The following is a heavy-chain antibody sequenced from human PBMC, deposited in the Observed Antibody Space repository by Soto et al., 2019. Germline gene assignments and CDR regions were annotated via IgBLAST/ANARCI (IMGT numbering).Heavy chain of an antibody. Sequence: GGSLRLSCAASGFTFSDYYMSWIRQAPGKGLEWVSYISSSSYTNYADSVKGRFTISRDNAKNSLYLQMNSLRAEDTAVYYCARDYRVLAYYYYGMDVWGQGTTVTVSS. CDR3: ARDYRVLAYYYYGMDV. CDR2: ISSSSYT. CDR1: GFTFSDYY. V-gene: IGHV3-11*06. J-gene: IGHJ6*02. D-gene: IGHD6-6*01.